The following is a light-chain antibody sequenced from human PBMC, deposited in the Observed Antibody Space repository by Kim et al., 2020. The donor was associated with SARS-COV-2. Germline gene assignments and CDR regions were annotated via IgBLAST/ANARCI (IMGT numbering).Light chain of an antibody. J-gene: IGKJ5*01. V-gene: IGKV1-9*01. CDR2: AAS. Sequence: IELTQSPSSLSASVGDRVTITCRASQGISSYLAWYQQMPGKAPKLLIYAASTLQSGVPSRFSGSGSGTDFILTISSLQPEDFATYYCQQLNSYPVTFGQGTRLEIK. CDR1: QGISSY. CDR3: QQLNSYPVT.